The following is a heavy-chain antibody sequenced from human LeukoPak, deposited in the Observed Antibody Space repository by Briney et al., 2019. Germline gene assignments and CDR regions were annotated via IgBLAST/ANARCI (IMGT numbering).Heavy chain of an antibody. D-gene: IGHD2-2*01. Sequence: PGGSLRLTCAVSGFTFDDYARQWVRRAPAEDGVGFTLNSGDSGSTYYTHSVKGRFTISRDNSKNSLSLKLNSLRAEDTAVYYCSKASGEYCSSTSWSALLLYWRGGTLLSVPS. CDR1: GFTFDDYA. CDR2: NSGDSGST. J-gene: IGHJ4*02. V-gene: IGHV3-43*02. CDR3: SKASGEYCSSTSWSALLLY.